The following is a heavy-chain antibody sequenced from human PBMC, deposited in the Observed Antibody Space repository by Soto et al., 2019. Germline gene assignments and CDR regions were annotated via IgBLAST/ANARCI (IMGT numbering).Heavy chain of an antibody. CDR1: GFRFSSHW. Sequence: EVQLVESGGGLVQPGGSVRPSCTPSGFRFSSHWMNWFRRAPGKGLEWVANIKQNGSEKYYVDSVKGRFTISRDNAKNSLYLQMNSLRAEDTAVHYCARSYLGAFDIWGQGTMVTVSS. CDR2: IKQNGSEK. V-gene: IGHV3-7*01. D-gene: IGHD3-10*01. J-gene: IGHJ3*02. CDR3: ARSYLGAFDI.